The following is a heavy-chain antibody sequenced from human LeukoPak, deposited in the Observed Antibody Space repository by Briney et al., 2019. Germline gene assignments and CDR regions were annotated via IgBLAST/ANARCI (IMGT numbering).Heavy chain of an antibody. J-gene: IGHJ4*02. CDR2: MNPNSGNT. CDR1: GNTFTSYD. V-gene: IGHV1-8*01. CDR3: ARGPGGVAATASMDY. D-gene: IGHD2-15*01. Sequence: ASVKVSCKASGNTFTSYDINRVRQATGHGLEWMGWMNPNSGNTGYAQKFQGRVTMTRNTSINTAYMELSSLRSEDTAVYHCARGPGGVAATASMDYWGQGTLVTVSS.